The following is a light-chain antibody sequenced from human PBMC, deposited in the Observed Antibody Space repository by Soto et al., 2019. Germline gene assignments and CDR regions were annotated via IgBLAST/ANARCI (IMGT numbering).Light chain of an antibody. Sequence: EVVMTQSPDTLSLSPGQRATLSCKASQKISGYLAWYQQKPGQAPRLLIYDASNRATGIPVRFSGSGSGTEFTLTISSLQSEDFAVYCCQQYYKLPWTFGQGTKVDIK. CDR1: QKISGY. CDR2: DAS. V-gene: IGKV3-15*01. CDR3: QQYYKLPWT. J-gene: IGKJ1*01.